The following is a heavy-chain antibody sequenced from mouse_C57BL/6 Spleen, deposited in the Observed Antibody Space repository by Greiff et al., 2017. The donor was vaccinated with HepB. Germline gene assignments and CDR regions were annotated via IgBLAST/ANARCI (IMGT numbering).Heavy chain of an antibody. CDR3: ARRSGTTVVEGFAY. CDR1: GYTFTSYW. Sequence: VQLQQSGAELVMPGASVKLSCKASGYTFTSYWMHWVKQRPGQGLEWIVEIDPSDSYTNYNQKFKGKSTLTVDKSSSTAYMQLSSLTSGESAVYYCARRSGTTVVEGFAYWGQGTLVTVSA. D-gene: IGHD1-1*01. CDR2: IDPSDSYT. J-gene: IGHJ3*01. V-gene: IGHV1-69*01.